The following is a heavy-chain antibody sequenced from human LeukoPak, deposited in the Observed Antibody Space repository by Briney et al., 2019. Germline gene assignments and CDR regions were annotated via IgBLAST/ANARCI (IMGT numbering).Heavy chain of an antibody. Sequence: ASVKVSCKTSRYTFTSYGISWVRQAPGQGVEWMGWISAYNGNTHSAQKLQGRVTMTTDTSTSTAYMELRSLRPDDTAVYYCARGFPPRRQYDSSGYYSYYFDYGGRGTLVTVSS. CDR2: ISAYNGNT. D-gene: IGHD3-22*01. V-gene: IGHV1-18*01. CDR1: RYTFTSYG. CDR3: ARGFPPRRQYDSSGYYSYYFDY. J-gene: IGHJ4*02.